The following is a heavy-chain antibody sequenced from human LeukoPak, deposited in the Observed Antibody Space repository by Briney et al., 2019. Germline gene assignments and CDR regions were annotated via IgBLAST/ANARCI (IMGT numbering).Heavy chain of an antibody. CDR1: GFKFDNYE. CDR3: ARGAFCRGYCAGRADPDV. V-gene: IGHV3-21*01. CDR2: ISGRGSDI. J-gene: IGHJ6*04. D-gene: IGHD2-8*02. Sequence: GGSLRLSCAASGFKFDNYEMSWVRQAPGKGLEWVASISGRGSDISYLDSLKGRFTISRDNAKESVFLDLTSLRADDTAVYYCARGAFCRGYCAGRADPDVWGKGTTVTVSS.